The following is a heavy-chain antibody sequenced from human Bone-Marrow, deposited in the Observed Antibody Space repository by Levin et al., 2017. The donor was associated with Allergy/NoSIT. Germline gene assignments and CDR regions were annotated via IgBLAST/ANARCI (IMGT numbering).Heavy chain of an antibody. CDR3: ARDQFRRATIGARWFDP. CDR1: GFTFSNSW. J-gene: IGHJ5*02. V-gene: IGHV3-7*01. Sequence: ASVKVSCAASGFTFSNSWMSWVRQPPGKGLEWVANIKEDGSEKYYVDSVKGRFTISRDNAKNSLYVQMNSLRAEDTAVYYCARDQFRRATIGARWFDPWGQGTLVIVSS. CDR2: IKEDGSEK. D-gene: IGHD5-24*01.